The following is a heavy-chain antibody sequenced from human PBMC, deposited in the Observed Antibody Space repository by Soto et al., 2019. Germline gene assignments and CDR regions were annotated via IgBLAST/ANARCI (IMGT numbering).Heavy chain of an antibody. CDR2: IIPIFGIA. CDR1: GGTFSRYS. Sequence: SVKVSCKASGGTFSRYSITWVRQAPGHRHEWIGRIIPIFGIASYAQKFQGRVTITADESTSTAYMELSSLRSDDTAVYYCAREDRDRETGLVPAAIDGMDVWGQGTTVTVSS. V-gene: IGHV1-69*13. CDR3: AREDRDRETGLVPAAIDGMDV. J-gene: IGHJ6*02. D-gene: IGHD2-2*01.